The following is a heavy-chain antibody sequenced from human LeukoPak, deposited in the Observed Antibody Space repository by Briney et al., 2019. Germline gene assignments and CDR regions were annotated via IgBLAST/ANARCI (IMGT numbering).Heavy chain of an antibody. J-gene: IGHJ4*02. CDR2: IYHSGST. D-gene: IGHD4/OR15-4a*01. CDR1: GGSISSSAYY. V-gene: IGHV4-30-2*02. Sequence: SETLSLTCSVSGGSISSSAYYWSWIRQPPGKGLEWIGYIYHSGSTYYNPSLKSRVTISVDRSKNQFSLKLTSVTAADTAVYYCANDYSGLDSGYFEYWGQGILVTVSS. CDR3: ANDYSGLDSGYFEY.